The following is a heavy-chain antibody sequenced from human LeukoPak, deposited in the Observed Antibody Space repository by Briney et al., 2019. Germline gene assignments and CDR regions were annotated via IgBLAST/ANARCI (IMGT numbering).Heavy chain of an antibody. CDR1: GDSISSSSYY. Sequence: SETLSLTCTISGDSISSSSYYWGWIRQPPGKGLEWIGDIYYRGGTYYNPSLKSRVSISIDTSNNQFSLTLNSVSAADTALYFCARRRYYDSTGYLDWGQGTLVTVSS. D-gene: IGHD3-22*01. CDR2: IYYRGGT. J-gene: IGHJ1*01. V-gene: IGHV4-39*01. CDR3: ARRRYYDSTGYLD.